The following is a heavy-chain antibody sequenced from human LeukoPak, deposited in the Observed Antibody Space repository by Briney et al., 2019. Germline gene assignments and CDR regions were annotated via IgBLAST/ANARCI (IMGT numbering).Heavy chain of an antibody. CDR3: ARDRPNYYGSNGHYYRRDGDC. CDR1: GFTFSIYA. J-gene: IGHJ4*02. V-gene: IGHV3-23*01. Sequence: PGGSLRLSCVASGFTFSIYAMSWVRQAPGKGLEWVSSITSSGETTFYAGSVKGQFTISRDNSKNTMYLQMNSLRAEDTAVYYCARDRPNYYGSNGHYYRRDGDCWGQGTLVTVSS. CDR2: ITSSGETT. D-gene: IGHD3-22*01.